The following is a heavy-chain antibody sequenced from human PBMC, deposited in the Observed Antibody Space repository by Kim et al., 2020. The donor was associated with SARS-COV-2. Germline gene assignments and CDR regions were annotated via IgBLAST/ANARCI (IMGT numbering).Heavy chain of an antibody. V-gene: IGHV1-18*01. Sequence: ASVKVSCKASGYTFTSYGISWVRQAPGQGLEWMGWISAYNGNTNYAQKLQGRVTMTTDTSTSTAYMELRSLRSDDTAVYYCARGGAAATGVSANYYYGMDVWGQGTTVTVSS. CDR2: ISAYNGNT. CDR3: ARGGAAATGVSANYYYGMDV. CDR1: GYTFTSYG. D-gene: IGHD6-13*01. J-gene: IGHJ6*02.